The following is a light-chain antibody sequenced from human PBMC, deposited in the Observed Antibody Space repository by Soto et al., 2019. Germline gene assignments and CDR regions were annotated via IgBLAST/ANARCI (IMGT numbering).Light chain of an antibody. Sequence: QSALSQPASVSGSPGQSITVSCTGTSSDVGGYNYVSWYQQHPGKAPKLMIYDVSNRPSGVSNRFSGSKSGNTASLIISGIQAEDEADYYCSSYTRISTVVFGGGTKLTVL. CDR2: DVS. J-gene: IGLJ2*01. V-gene: IGLV2-14*01. CDR3: SSYTRISTVV. CDR1: SSDVGGYNY.